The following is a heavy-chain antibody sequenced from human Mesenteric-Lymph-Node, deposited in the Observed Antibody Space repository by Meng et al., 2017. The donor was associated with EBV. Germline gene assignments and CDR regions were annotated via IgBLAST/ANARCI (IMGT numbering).Heavy chain of an antibody. CDR1: GLTFSDYY. V-gene: IGHV3-11*01. Sequence: VQLVGAGGDLIQPGESLRLSCAASGLTFSDYYMSWIRQAPGKGLEWVSYISSGTTTISYADSVKGRFTISRDNAKNSLSLQMNSLRAEDTAMYYCARNSRAGGYHDSWGQGTLVTVSS. D-gene: IGHD5-12*01. J-gene: IGHJ4*02. CDR3: ARNSRAGGYHDS. CDR2: ISSGTTTI.